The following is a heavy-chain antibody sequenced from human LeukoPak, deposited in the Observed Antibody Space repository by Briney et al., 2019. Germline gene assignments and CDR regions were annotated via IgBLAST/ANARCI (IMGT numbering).Heavy chain of an antibody. CDR1: GFPFSVYA. J-gene: IGHJ6*03. CDR2: IGSDGTDI. D-gene: IGHD2-2*01. V-gene: IGHV3-21*05. CDR3: VRDFEVPSAAPDYYYYYYMDV. Sequence: GGSLRLSCAASGFPFSVYAMNWVRLAPGKGLEWISFIGSDGTDIYYADSVRGRFTVSRDNVENSLYLQMDILRVEDTAVYYCVRDFEVPSAAPDYYYYYYMDVWGKGTTVTVSS.